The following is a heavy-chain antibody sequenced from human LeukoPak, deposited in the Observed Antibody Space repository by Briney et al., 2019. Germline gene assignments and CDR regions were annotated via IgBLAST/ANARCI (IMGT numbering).Heavy chain of an antibody. V-gene: IGHV3-21*01. CDR2: ISTSSNS. J-gene: IGHJ6*02. Sequence: GGPLRLSCAASGFTFRSYSMIWGRNAPGKGLKWVSSISTSSNSYYAGSVKARFTISRDSAKNSLYLQVNSLRAEDTAVYYCARDRDSGTWDVWGQGTTVTVSS. CDR3: ARDRDSGTWDV. CDR1: GFTFRSYS. D-gene: IGHD3/OR15-3a*01.